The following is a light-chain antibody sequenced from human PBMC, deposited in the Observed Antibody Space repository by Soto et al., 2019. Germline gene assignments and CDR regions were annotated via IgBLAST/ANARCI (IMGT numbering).Light chain of an antibody. Sequence: VMTQSPAPLSVSPGERATLSCISSQSVTTNLAWYQQKPGQAPRLLIYGTSTRATGIPARFSGSGSGTEFTLTIIKLQYEDFSVCYCQHYSPLLMFGPGTKVDIK. V-gene: IGKV3-15*01. CDR3: QHYSPLLM. J-gene: IGKJ3*01. CDR1: QSVTTN. CDR2: GTS.